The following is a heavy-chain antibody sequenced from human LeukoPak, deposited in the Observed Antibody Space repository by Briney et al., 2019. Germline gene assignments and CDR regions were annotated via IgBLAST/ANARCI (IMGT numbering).Heavy chain of an antibody. J-gene: IGHJ4*02. CDR1: GFTFSGSA. Sequence: GGSLKLSCAASGFTFSGSAMHWVRQASGKGLEWVGRIRSKANNYASGYAVSVKGRFTISRDDSKNTAYLQMNSLRAEDTAVYYCARATKITMIVVGVWGQGTLVTVSS. D-gene: IGHD3-22*01. V-gene: IGHV3-73*01. CDR2: IRSKANNYAS. CDR3: ARATKITMIVVGV.